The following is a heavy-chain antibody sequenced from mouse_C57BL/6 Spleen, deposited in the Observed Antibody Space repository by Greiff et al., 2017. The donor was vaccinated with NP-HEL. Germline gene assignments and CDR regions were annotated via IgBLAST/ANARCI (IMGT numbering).Heavy chain of an antibody. Sequence: QVQLQPSGAELAKPGASVKLSCKASGYTFTSYWMHWVNQRPGQGLEWIGYINPSSGYTKYNQKFKDKATLTADKSSSTAYMQLSSLTDEDSAVYYCARGGNITSPYFDYWGQGTTLTVAS. V-gene: IGHV1-7*01. D-gene: IGHD1-1*01. CDR1: GYTFTSYW. CDR2: INPSSGYT. J-gene: IGHJ2*01. CDR3: ARGGNITSPYFDY.